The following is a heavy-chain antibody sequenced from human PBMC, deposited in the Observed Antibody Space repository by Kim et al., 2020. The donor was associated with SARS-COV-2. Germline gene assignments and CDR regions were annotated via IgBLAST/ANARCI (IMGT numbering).Heavy chain of an antibody. Sequence: GGSLRLSCAASGFSFSTYGMHWVRQAPGKGLQWVAVMSYDGSNKYYVDSVKGRFTISRDNSRNTLYLQMNSLRPEDTAVYFCAKDSSRFTSGSQYFFGFWGRGTLVIVPS. CDR3: AKDSSRFTSGSQYFFGF. V-gene: IGHV3-30*18. CDR2: MSYDGSNK. D-gene: IGHD5-18*01. J-gene: IGHJ4*02. CDR1: GFSFSTYG.